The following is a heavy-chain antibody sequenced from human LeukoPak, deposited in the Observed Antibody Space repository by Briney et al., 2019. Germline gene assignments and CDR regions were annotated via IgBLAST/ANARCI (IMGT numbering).Heavy chain of an antibody. CDR1: GGSISTYYISTYY. V-gene: IGHV4-4*09. J-gene: IGHJ3*02. Sequence: SETLSLTCTVSGGSISTYYISTYYWSWIRQPPGKGLEWIRYIYTSGSTNYNPSLKSRVTISVDTSKNQFSLKLSSVTAADTAVYYCARGPYYDVLTGYSYDAFDIWGQGTMVTVSS. D-gene: IGHD3-9*01. CDR2: IYTSGST. CDR3: ARGPYYDVLTGYSYDAFDI.